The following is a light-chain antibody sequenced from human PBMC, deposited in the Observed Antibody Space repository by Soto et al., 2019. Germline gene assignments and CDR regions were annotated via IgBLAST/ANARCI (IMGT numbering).Light chain of an antibody. V-gene: IGKV1-9*01. CDR1: QGISSY. Sequence: IQLTQSPSSLSASVGDRVTITCRASQGISSYLAWYQQKPGKAPKLLIYGASTLEGGVPFRFSGSGSGTDFTLTISSLQPEDFATYCCQQLNTYPITFGQGTRLEIK. CDR3: QQLNTYPIT. CDR2: GAS. J-gene: IGKJ5*01.